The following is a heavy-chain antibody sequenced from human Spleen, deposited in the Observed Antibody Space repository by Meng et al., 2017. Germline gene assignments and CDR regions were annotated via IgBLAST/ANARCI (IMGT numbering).Heavy chain of an antibody. CDR2: INPNSGGT. CDR1: GYTFTGYY. V-gene: IGHV1-2*06. CDR3: VRFDSGYDLDAFDI. J-gene: IGHJ3*02. Sequence: ASVKVSCKASGYTFTGYYMHWVRQAPGQGLEWMGRINPNSGGTNYAQEFQGRVTMTRDTSTAYMELSRLGSEDTAVYYCVRFDSGYDLDAFDIWGQGTMVTVSS. D-gene: IGHD5-12*01.